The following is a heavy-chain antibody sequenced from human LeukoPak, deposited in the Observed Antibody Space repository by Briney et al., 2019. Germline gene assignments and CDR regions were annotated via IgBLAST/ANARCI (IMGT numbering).Heavy chain of an antibody. CDR3: ARETYGDYPDY. J-gene: IGHJ4*02. D-gene: IGHD4-17*01. V-gene: IGHV3-7*01. CDR1: GFTFSSYW. Sequence: GGSLRLSCAASGFTFSSYWMSWVRQAPGKGLEWVANIKQDGSEKYYVGSVKGRFTISRDNAKNSLYLQMNSLRAEDTAVYYCARETYGDYPDYWGQGTLVTVSS. CDR2: IKQDGSEK.